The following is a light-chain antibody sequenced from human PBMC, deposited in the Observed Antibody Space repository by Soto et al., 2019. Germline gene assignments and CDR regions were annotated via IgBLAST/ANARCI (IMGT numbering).Light chain of an antibody. J-gene: IGKJ1*01. CDR3: QQRTFWPAT. V-gene: IGKV3-11*01. CDR2: DAS. Sequence: EIVLTQSPATLSLSPGERATLSCRASQSVGRFLAWYRQTPGQAPRLLVFDASTRAPGIPARFSGSGSATEFTPTISSLEPEDCAVYYCQQRTFWPATFGQGTRV. CDR1: QSVGRF.